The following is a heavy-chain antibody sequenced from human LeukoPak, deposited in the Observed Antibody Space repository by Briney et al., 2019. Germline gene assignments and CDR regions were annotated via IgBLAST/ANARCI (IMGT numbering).Heavy chain of an antibody. D-gene: IGHD1-26*01. J-gene: IGHJ4*02. CDR3: AKDITYSGSYNLFDY. V-gene: IGHV3-23*01. CDR2: ISGSGGST. CDR1: GFTFSSYA. Sequence: GGSLRLSCAASGFTFSSYAMSWVRQAPGKGLEWVSAISGSGGSTYYADSVKGRFTISRDNAKNSLYLQMNSLRAEDTALYYCAKDITYSGSYNLFDYWGQGTLVTVSS.